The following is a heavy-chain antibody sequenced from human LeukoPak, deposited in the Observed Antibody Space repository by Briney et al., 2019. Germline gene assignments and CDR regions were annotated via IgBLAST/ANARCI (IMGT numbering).Heavy chain of an antibody. CDR1: GYTFTSYG. J-gene: IGHJ4*02. CDR2: ISANNGNT. Sequence: GASVKVSCKASGYTFTSYGISWVRQAPGQGLEWMGWISANNGNTNYAEKLQGRVTMTTDTSTRTVYMELRSLRSGDTAVYYCARRYYDGSGYYVYWGQGTLVTVSS. CDR3: ARRYYDGSGYYVY. V-gene: IGHV1-18*01. D-gene: IGHD3-22*01.